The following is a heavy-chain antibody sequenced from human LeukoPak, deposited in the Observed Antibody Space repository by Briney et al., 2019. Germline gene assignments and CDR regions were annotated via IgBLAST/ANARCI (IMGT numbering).Heavy chain of an antibody. CDR3: ARGAATLRGAFDI. Sequence: SETLSLTCTVSGGSISNYYWSWIRQPPGKGLEWIGYIHYSGSTNYNPSLKSRVTISVDTSKNQFSLKLSSVTAADTAVYYCARGAATLRGAFDIWGQGTMVTVSS. V-gene: IGHV4-59*01. CDR2: IHYSGST. CDR1: GGSISNYY. J-gene: IGHJ3*02. D-gene: IGHD1-26*01.